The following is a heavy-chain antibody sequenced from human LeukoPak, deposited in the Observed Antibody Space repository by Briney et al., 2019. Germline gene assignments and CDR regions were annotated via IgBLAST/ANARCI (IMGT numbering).Heavy chain of an antibody. Sequence: SETLSLTCTVSGGSISSYYWSWIRQPPGKGLEWIGYIYYSGSTSYNPSLKSRVTISVDTSKNQFSLKLSSVTAADTAVYYCARDAEMATITGGGDYFDYWGQGTLVTVSS. V-gene: IGHV4-59*12. CDR1: GGSISSYY. CDR2: IYYSGST. D-gene: IGHD5-24*01. J-gene: IGHJ4*02. CDR3: ARDAEMATITGGGDYFDY.